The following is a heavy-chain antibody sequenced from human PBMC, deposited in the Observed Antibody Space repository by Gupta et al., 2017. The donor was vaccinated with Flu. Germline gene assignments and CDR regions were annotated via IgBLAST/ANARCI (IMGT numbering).Heavy chain of an antibody. Sequence: EVQLVESGGGLVKPGGSLRLSCAASGFTFSSYFMHWVRQAPGKGLEWVSSISGSSTYAYNADSLKGRFTISRDNAKNSLYLQMNSLRAEDTAVYYCARDSPPYSYYYMDVWGKGTTVTVSS. CDR2: ISGSSTYA. CDR1: GFTFSSYF. J-gene: IGHJ6*03. CDR3: ARDSPPYSYYYMDV. V-gene: IGHV3-21*01.